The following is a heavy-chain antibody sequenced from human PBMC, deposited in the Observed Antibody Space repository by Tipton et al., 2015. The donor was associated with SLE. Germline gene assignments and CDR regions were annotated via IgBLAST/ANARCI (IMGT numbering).Heavy chain of an antibody. J-gene: IGHJ4*02. D-gene: IGHD3-22*01. V-gene: IGHV4-30-2*01. CDR1: GGSISIGAYS. Sequence: TLSLTCAVSGGSISIGAYSWSWIRRPPGKGLEWIGYIYHSGSTYYTPSLNSRGTISIDGSKNKFSLSLTSVTAAYTAMYYCARSLLAYDSSTYYQIDSWGQGTLVTVSS. CDR2: IYHSGST. CDR3: ARSLLAYDSSTYYQIDS.